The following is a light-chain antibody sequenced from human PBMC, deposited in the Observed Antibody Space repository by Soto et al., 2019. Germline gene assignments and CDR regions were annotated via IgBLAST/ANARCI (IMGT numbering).Light chain of an antibody. CDR1: SSDVGNSNG. V-gene: IGLV2-18*02. J-gene: IGLJ1*01. CDR3: SSYTSSSTYV. CDR2: DVN. Sequence: QSALTQPPSVSGSPGQSVAISCTGTSSDVGNSNGVSWYHQPPGTAPKLMIYDVNNRPSGVPDRFSGSKSGNTASLTISGLQAEDEGDYYCSSYTSSSTYVFGTGTKVIVL.